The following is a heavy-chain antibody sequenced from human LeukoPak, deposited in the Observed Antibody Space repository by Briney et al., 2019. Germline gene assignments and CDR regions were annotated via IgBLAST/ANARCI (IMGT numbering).Heavy chain of an antibody. Sequence: SETLSLTCAVYGESFSGYYWSWIRQPPGKGLEWIGEINHSGSTSYNPSLESRVTISVDTSKNQFSLRLNSVTAADTAVYYCARRGSHIVVVPAATVTTNYYYYMDVWGKGTTVTVSS. CDR1: GESFSGYY. CDR2: INHSGST. V-gene: IGHV4-34*01. D-gene: IGHD2-2*01. J-gene: IGHJ6*03. CDR3: ARRGSHIVVVPAATVTTNYYYYMDV.